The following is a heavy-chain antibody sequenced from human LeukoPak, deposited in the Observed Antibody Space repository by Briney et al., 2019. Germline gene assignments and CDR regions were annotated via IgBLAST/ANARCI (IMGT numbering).Heavy chain of an antibody. D-gene: IGHD3-22*01. J-gene: IGHJ5*02. Sequence: SETLSPTCTVSGGSISSYYWSWIRQPPGKGLEWIGYIYYSGSTNYNPSLKSRVTISVDTSKNQFSLKLSSVTAADTAVYYCARGSYDSSGYARFDPWGQGTLVTVSS. CDR1: GGSISSYY. V-gene: IGHV4-59*01. CDR2: IYYSGST. CDR3: ARGSYDSSGYARFDP.